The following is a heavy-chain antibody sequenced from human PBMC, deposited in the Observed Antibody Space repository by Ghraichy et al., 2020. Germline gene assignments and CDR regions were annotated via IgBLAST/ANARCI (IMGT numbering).Heavy chain of an antibody. D-gene: IGHD2-15*01. J-gene: IGHJ5*02. CDR1: GGTFSSYA. Sequence: SVKVSCKASGGTFSSYAISWVRQAPGQGLEWMGGIIPIFGTANYAQKFQGRVTITADESTSTAYMELSSLRSEDTAVYYCARDMTDIVVVVAATVPWFAPWGQGTAVIVSS. V-gene: IGHV1-69*13. CDR3: ARDMTDIVVVVAATVPWFAP. CDR2: IIPIFGTA.